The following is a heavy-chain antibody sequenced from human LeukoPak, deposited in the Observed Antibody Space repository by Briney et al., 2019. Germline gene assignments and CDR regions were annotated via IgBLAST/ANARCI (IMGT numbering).Heavy chain of an antibody. CDR3: ATTYYHFWSFDP. CDR1: GFTFSSSA. Sequence: GGSLRLSCAASGFTFSSSAMSWVRQAPGKGLEWVAVISFDVTTKYYADSVKGRFTISRDNSKNTLYLEMNSLRFEDTAVYYCATTYYHFWSFDPWGQGTLVTVSS. J-gene: IGHJ5*02. CDR2: ISFDVTTK. V-gene: IGHV3-30*03. D-gene: IGHD3-3*01.